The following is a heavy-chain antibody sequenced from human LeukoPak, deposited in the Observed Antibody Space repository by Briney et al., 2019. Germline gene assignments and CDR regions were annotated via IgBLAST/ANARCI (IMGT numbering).Heavy chain of an antibody. Sequence: ASVKVSCKASGYTFTDYYMRWIRQAPGQGLEWMGWINPNSGGTNYAQKFQGRVTMTRDTSISTAYMELSRLRSDDTAVYYCARNDYSNYVGYWYLDLWGRGTLVTVSS. CDR2: INPNSGGT. CDR1: GYTFTDYY. J-gene: IGHJ2*01. V-gene: IGHV1-2*02. CDR3: ARNDYSNYVGYWYLDL. D-gene: IGHD4-11*01.